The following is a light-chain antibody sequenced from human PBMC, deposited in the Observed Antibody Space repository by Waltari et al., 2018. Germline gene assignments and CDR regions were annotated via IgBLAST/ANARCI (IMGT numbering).Light chain of an antibody. V-gene: IGKV2-28*01. CDR2: LAS. CDR3: MQARQTPWT. Sequence: DIVMTQSPLSLPVTPGKPASISCRSSQSLLHSNGYNYLDWYLQKPGQSPQVLIYLASYRASGVPDRFSGSGSGTEFTLKISRVEAEDVGVYYCMQARQTPWTYGQGTKVEIK. J-gene: IGKJ1*01. CDR1: QSLLHSNGYNY.